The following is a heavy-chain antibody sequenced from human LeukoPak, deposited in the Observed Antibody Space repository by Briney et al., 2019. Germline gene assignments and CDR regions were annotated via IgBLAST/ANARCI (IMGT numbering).Heavy chain of an antibody. Sequence: GGSLRLSCAASGFTFSSYAMTWVRQAPGKGLEWVSVISGSGGRTYYADSVKGRFTISRDNPKNTLYLQMSSLRAEDTAVYYCAKDRGGGNLDFDYWGQGTLVTVSS. D-gene: IGHD2-15*01. CDR3: AKDRGGGNLDFDY. CDR2: ISGSGGRT. CDR1: GFTFSSYA. J-gene: IGHJ4*02. V-gene: IGHV3-23*01.